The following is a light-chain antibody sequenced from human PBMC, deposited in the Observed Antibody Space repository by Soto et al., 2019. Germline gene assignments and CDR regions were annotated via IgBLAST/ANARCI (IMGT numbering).Light chain of an antibody. CDR2: KAS. J-gene: IGKJ3*01. V-gene: IGKV1-5*03. CDR1: QSISSW. CDR3: QQYNSYSIFT. Sequence: DIQMTQSPSTLSASVGDRVTITCRASQSISSWLAWYQQKPGKAPKLLIYKASSLESAVPSRFSGSGSGTEFTLTISSLQPDDFATYYCQQYNSYSIFTFGPGTKVDIK.